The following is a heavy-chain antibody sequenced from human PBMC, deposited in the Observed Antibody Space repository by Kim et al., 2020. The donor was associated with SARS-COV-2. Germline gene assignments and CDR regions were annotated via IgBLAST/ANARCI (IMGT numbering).Heavy chain of an antibody. CDR1: GYTLTEFS. D-gene: IGHD3-22*01. J-gene: IGHJ4*02. CDR3: ATVSPHYYDSSVFDY. CDR2: FDPEDGET. Sequence: ASVKLSCKVSGYTLTEFSIHWVRQAPGKGLEWMGGFDPEDGETICAQKFQGRVTMTEDTSTDTAYMELSSLRSEDTAVYYCATVSPHYYDSSVFDYWGQGTLVTVSS. V-gene: IGHV1-24*01.